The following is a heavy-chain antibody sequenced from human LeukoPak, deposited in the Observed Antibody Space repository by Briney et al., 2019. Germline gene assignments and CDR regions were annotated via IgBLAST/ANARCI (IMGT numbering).Heavy chain of an antibody. CDR1: GFTFSSYA. J-gene: IGHJ3*02. CDR2: ISGSGGST. V-gene: IGHV3-23*01. Sequence: PGGSLRLSCAASGFTFSSYAMSWVRQAPGKGLDWVSAISGSGGSTYYADSVKGRFTISRDNSKNTLYLQMNSLRAEDTAVYYCAQSDDYVWGSYRPDAFDIWGQGTMVTVSS. D-gene: IGHD3-16*02. CDR3: AQSDDYVWGSYRPDAFDI.